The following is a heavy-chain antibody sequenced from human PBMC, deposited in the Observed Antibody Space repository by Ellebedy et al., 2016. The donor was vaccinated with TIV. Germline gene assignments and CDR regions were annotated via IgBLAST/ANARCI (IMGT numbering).Heavy chain of an antibody. CDR3: ARHPTLGYGMDV. D-gene: IGHD3-16*01. CDR2: ISPDGSDT. CDR1: GFTFSSYW. V-gene: IGHV3-74*03. J-gene: IGHJ6*02. Sequence: GESLKISCAASGFTFSSYWMHWVRQAPGKGLVWVSRISPDGSDTKYADSVKGRFTVSRDNAKNTLYLQMNSLRAEDTAVYYCARHPTLGYGMDVWGQGTTVTVSS.